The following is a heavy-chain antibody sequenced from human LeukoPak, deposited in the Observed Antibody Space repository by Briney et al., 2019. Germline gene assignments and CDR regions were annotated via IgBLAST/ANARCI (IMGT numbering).Heavy chain of an antibody. V-gene: IGHV3-74*01. CDR2: INSDGRST. CDR3: ARGTVPWE. J-gene: IGHJ1*01. D-gene: IGHD1-26*01. Sequence: PGRCLRPSCAASGFTFSSYAMSWVSQPAGEGLEWVSRINSDGRSTNYADCVKGRFTISRDNAKNTLYLEMNSLRADDTAVYYCARGTVPWEWGQGTLVTVSA. CDR1: GFTFSSYA.